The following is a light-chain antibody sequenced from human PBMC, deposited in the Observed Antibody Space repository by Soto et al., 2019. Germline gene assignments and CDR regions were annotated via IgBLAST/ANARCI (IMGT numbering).Light chain of an antibody. V-gene: IGKV1-9*01. J-gene: IGKJ1*01. CDR2: DAS. Sequence: DIQLTHSPSFLSASVGDRVTITCRASQGISTFLAWYQQHPGTAPKRLIYDASNLQSGDPSGFSGGGSGTDFTLTISSLQPEDFATYYCQQTHRTPWTFGQGTKVDIK. CDR3: QQTHRTPWT. CDR1: QGISTF.